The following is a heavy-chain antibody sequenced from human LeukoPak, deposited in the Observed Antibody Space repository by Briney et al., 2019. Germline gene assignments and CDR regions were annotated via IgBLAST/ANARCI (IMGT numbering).Heavy chain of an antibody. CDR3: AKDMSRYYNYGMDV. J-gene: IGHJ6*02. V-gene: IGHV3-23*01. D-gene: IGHD3-16*01. CDR1: GFTFKNYA. Sequence: GESLRLSCAASGFTFKNYAMSWVRQAQGQGLEWVSVMSGNGGSTYYEDSVQGRFTISRDNSKNTLYLQINSLRAEDTAVYYCAKDMSRYYNYGMDVWGQGTTVTVSS. CDR2: MSGNGGST.